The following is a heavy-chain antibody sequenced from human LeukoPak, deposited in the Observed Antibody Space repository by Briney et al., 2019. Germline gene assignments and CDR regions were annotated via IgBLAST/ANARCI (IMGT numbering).Heavy chain of an antibody. CDR3: VKDRSIAAPNNDFFDS. J-gene: IGHJ4*02. CDR1: GFTFNRFY. V-gene: IGHV3-64D*06. CDR2: ISSNGATT. D-gene: IGHD6-6*01. Sequence: GGSLRLSCSASGFTFNRFYLDWVRQARGKGLEFVSHISSNGATTYYADSVKGRFTISRDNSKSTLYLQMSSLRADDTAVYYCVKDRSIAAPNNDFFDSWGQGALVTVSS.